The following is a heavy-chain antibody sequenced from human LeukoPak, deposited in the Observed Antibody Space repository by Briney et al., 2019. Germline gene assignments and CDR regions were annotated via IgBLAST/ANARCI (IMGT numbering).Heavy chain of an antibody. V-gene: IGHV4-34*01. D-gene: IGHD2-2*01. CDR3: ASGLAAMTDFDY. J-gene: IGHJ4*02. CDR1: GGSFSGYY. Sequence: SETLSLTCAVYGGSFSGYYWSWIRQPPGKGLEWIGEINHSGSTNYNPSLKSRVTISVDTSKNQFSLKLSSVTAADTAVYYCASGLAAMTDFDYWGQGTLVTVSS. CDR2: INHSGST.